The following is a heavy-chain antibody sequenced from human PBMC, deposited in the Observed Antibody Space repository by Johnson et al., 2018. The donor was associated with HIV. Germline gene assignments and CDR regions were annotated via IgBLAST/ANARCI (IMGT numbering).Heavy chain of an antibody. Sequence: VQLVESGGGVVQPGRSLRLSCAASGFTFSSYAMHWVRQAPGKGLEWVANIKQDGSEKYYVDSVKGRLTITRDNVKNSLYLQMNSLRDEDTAGYSWARPLGLYHGACDIWGQGTMVTVSS. CDR1: GFTFSSYA. V-gene: IGHV3-7*03. CDR2: IKQDGSEK. CDR3: ARPLGLYHGACDI. J-gene: IGHJ3*02. D-gene: IGHD4/OR15-4a*01.